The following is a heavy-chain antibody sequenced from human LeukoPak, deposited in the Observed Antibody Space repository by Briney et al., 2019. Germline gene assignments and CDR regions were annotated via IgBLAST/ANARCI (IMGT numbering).Heavy chain of an antibody. CDR1: GFTVSSNY. Sequence: GGSLRLSCAASGFTVSSNYMSWVRQAPGKGLEWVSVIYSGGSTYYADSVKGRFTISRDNSKNTLYLQMHSLRAEDTAVYYCASSSDTYGSGSYYNGLGDVWGKGTTVTISS. CDR2: IYSGGST. D-gene: IGHD3-10*01. J-gene: IGHJ6*04. CDR3: ASSSDTYGSGSYYNGLGDV. V-gene: IGHV3-66*01.